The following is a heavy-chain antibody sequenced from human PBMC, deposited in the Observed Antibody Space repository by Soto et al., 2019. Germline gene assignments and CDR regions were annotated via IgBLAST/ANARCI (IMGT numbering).Heavy chain of an antibody. Sequence: ESGGSVIRPGGSLRLSCAASGFAFQNHGMAWVRQVPGKGLEWVAGISGSGVNAGYADSVKGRFTIPRDNGDNSLYLEINNLGVEDTALYHCARKPHWQYWYFDLWGRGTLVTVSS. CDR1: GFAFQNHG. D-gene: IGHD1-1*01. CDR3: ARKPHWQYWYFDL. V-gene: IGHV3-20*01. J-gene: IGHJ2*01. CDR2: ISGSGVNA.